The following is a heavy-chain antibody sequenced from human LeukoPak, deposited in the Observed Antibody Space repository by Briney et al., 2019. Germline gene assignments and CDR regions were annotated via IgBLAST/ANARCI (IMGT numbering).Heavy chain of an antibody. CDR3: ARGGKGLPQPLGY. J-gene: IGHJ4*02. D-gene: IGHD6-13*01. V-gene: IGHV1-8*02. CDR2: MNPNSGNT. Sequence: ASVKVSCKASGYTFTSYYMHWVRQATGQGLEWMGWMNPNSGNTGYAQKFQGRVTMTRNTSISTAYMELSSLRSEDTAVYYCARGGKGLPQPLGYWGQGTLVTVSS. CDR1: GYTFTSYY.